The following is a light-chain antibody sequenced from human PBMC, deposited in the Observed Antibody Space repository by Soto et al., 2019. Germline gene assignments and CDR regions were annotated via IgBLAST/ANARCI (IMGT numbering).Light chain of an antibody. V-gene: IGKV1-9*01. CDR2: TAS. CDR1: QGISSY. J-gene: IGKJ5*01. Sequence: DIQLTQSPSFLSASVGDRVTITCRASQGISSYLAWYQQKPGKAPNLLIHTASTLQSGVPSRFSGSGSGTEFTLTISSLQPEDFATYYCQQRNSYPITFGQGTRVEMK. CDR3: QQRNSYPIT.